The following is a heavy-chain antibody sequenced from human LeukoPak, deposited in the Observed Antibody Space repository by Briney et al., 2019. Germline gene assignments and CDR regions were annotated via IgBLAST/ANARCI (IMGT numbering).Heavy chain of an antibody. CDR1: GGSINNNNYY. CDR2: IYYSGSA. D-gene: IGHD3-3*01. CDR3: AAGKRDFWSGWESWWFDP. J-gene: IGHJ5*02. V-gene: IGHV4-39*01. Sequence: SETLSLSCTVSGGSINNNNYYWAWIRQPPGKGPEWIGSIYYSGSAYYSPSLKSRVTISVDTSKNQFALKLRSVTAADTSMYYCAAGKRDFWSGWESWWFDPWGQGALVTVSS.